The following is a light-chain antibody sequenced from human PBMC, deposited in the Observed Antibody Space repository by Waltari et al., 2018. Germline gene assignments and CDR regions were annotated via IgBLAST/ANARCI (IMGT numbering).Light chain of an antibody. CDR1: QSIGTS. V-gene: IGKV6-21*01. J-gene: IGKJ4*01. Sequence: EIVLTQSPDFQSVTPKGKVTITCRASQSIGTSLHWYQLKPGQSPKPLITYASESFSGVPSRFSGSGSGTDFTLTISSLEAEDAATYYCQQSRSFPTTFGGGTKVEIK. CDR2: YAS. CDR3: QQSRSFPTT.